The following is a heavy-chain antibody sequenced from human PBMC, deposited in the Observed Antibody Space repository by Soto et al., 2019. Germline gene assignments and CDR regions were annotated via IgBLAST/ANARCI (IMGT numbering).Heavy chain of an antibody. V-gene: IGHV3-23*01. J-gene: IGHJ6*02. CDR1: GFTFSSYA. D-gene: IGHD3-9*01. CDR2: ISGSGGST. Sequence: PGGSLRLSCAASGFTFSSYAMSWVRQAPGKGLEWVSAISGSGGSTYYADSVKGRFTISRDNSKNTLYLQMNSLRAEDTAVYYCANPPIRGYYYYGMDVWGQGTTVTVS. CDR3: ANPPIRGYYYYGMDV.